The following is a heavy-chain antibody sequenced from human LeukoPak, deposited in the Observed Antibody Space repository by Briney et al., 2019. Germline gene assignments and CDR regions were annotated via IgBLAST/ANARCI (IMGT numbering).Heavy chain of an antibody. V-gene: IGHV4-59*11. Sequence: SETLSLTCTLSGGSISSHYWSWIQQPPSQGLEWIGYIYYSGSTNYNPSPKSRVTISVDTSKNQFSLKLSSVTAADTAVYYCARGGTGFDYWGQGTLVTVSS. CDR1: GGSISSHY. CDR3: ARGGTGFDY. J-gene: IGHJ4*02. D-gene: IGHD7-27*01. CDR2: IYYSGST.